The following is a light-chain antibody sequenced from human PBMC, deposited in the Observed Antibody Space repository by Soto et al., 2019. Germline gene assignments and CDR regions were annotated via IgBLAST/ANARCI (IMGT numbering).Light chain of an antibody. V-gene: IGKV3-15*01. J-gene: IGKJ1*01. CDR2: RAS. Sequence: EIVMTQSTAYLSVSPGETATLSCRASQSVGSNLAWYQQRPGQAPRLLMHRASTRVTGVPVRFSGGGSGTEFTLTISSLQPEDFAVYYCQQCHNWPRTFGQGTKVEIK. CDR1: QSVGSN. CDR3: QQCHNWPRT.